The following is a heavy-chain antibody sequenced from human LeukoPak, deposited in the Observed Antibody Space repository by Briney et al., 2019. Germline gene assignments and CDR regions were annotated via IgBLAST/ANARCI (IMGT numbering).Heavy chain of an antibody. CDR1: GFTFSSYA. D-gene: IGHD1-26*01. CDR2: ISYDGSNK. V-gene: IGHV3-30-3*01. J-gene: IGHJ4*02. CDR3: AREIVVVDI. Sequence: GGSLRLSCAASGFTFSSYAMHWVRQAPGKGLEWVAIISYDGSNKYYADSVKGRFTISRDNSKNTLYVQMKSLRAEDTAVYYCAREIVVVDIWGQGTLVTVSS.